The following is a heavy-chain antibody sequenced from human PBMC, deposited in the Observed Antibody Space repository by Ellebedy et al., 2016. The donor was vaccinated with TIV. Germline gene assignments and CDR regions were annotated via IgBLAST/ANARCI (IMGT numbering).Heavy chain of an antibody. V-gene: IGHV1-8*01. Sequence: ASVKVSCXASGYTFTSYDINWVRQATGQGLEWMGWMNPNSGNTGYAQKFQGRVTMTRNTSISTAYMELSSLRSEDTAVYYCARGDRGYSYGYTYGMDVWGQGTTVTVSS. CDR3: ARGDRGYSYGYTYGMDV. J-gene: IGHJ6*02. CDR1: GYTFTSYD. CDR2: MNPNSGNT. D-gene: IGHD5-18*01.